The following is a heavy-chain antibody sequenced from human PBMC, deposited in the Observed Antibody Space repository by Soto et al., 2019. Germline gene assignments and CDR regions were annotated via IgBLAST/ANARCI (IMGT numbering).Heavy chain of an antibody. V-gene: IGHV4-31*03. J-gene: IGHJ4*02. CDR2: IYYSGST. CDR1: GGSISSGDYY. CDR3: ATYGSGSYKPTTFDY. D-gene: IGHD3-10*01. Sequence: SETLSLTCTVSGGSISSGDYYWSWIRQHPGKGLEWIGYIYYSGSTYYNPSLRSRVTISVDTSKNQFSLKLSSVTAADTAVYYCATYGSGSYKPTTFDYWGQGTLVTVSS.